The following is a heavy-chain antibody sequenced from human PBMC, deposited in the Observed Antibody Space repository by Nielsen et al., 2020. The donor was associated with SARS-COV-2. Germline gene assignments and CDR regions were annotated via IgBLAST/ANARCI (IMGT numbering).Heavy chain of an antibody. CDR2: ISYDGSNK. V-gene: IGHV3-30-3*01. Sequence: GESLKISCAASGFTFSSYAMHWVRQAPGKGLEWVAVISYDGSNKYYADSVKGRFTISRDNSKNTLYLQMNSLRAEDTALYYCAKVGSYADYWGQGTLVTVSS. CDR1: GFTFSSYA. CDR3: AKVGSYADY. D-gene: IGHD5-18*01. J-gene: IGHJ4*02.